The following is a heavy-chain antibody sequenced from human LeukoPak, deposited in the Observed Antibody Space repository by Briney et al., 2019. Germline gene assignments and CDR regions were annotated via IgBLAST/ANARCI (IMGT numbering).Heavy chain of an antibody. CDR2: ISAYNGNT. D-gene: IGHD5-12*01. CDR1: GYTFTSYG. V-gene: IGHV1-18*04. CDR3: ARDFTNYSGYEQFDY. Sequence: GASVKVSCKAPGYTFTSYGISWVRQAPGQGLEWMGWISAYNGNTNYAQKLQGRVTMTTDTSTSTAYMGLRSLRSDDTAVYYCARDFTNYSGYEQFDYWGQGTLVTVSS. J-gene: IGHJ4*02.